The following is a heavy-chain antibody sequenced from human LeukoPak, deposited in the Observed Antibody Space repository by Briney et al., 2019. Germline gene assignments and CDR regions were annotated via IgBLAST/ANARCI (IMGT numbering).Heavy chain of an antibody. CDR1: GGSISSYY. J-gene: IGHJ3*02. Sequence: SETLSLTCTVSGGSISSYYWSWIRQPPGKGLEWIGYIYYSGSTNYNPSLKSRVTISVDTSKNQFSLKLSSVTAADTAVYYCARVAQSPYGSGGFDAFDIWGQGTMVTVSS. CDR3: ARVAQSPYGSGGFDAFDI. V-gene: IGHV4-59*01. CDR2: IYYSGST. D-gene: IGHD3-10*01.